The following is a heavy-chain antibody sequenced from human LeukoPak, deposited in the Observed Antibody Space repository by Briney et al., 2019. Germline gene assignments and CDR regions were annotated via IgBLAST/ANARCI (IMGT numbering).Heavy chain of an antibody. D-gene: IGHD6-25*01. V-gene: IGHV3-23*01. CDR1: GFTFGSYA. CDR3: AKGSAAGRPYYFDY. Sequence: GGSLRLSCAASGFTFGSYAMSWVRQAPGKGLEWVSAITESGGGTYNADSVKGRSTISRDNSKKTLFLQMNSLRAEDTAIYYCAKGSAAGRPYYFDYWGQGTLVTVSS. CDR2: ITESGGGT. J-gene: IGHJ4*02.